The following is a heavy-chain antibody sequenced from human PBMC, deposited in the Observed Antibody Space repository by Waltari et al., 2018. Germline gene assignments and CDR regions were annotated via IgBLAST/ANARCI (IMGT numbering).Heavy chain of an antibody. CDR3: ARPYASGWYINFDY. CDR1: GFTFSSYW. V-gene: IGHV3-7*01. D-gene: IGHD6-19*01. CDR2: IKQDGSEN. J-gene: IGHJ4*02. Sequence: EVQLVESGGGLVQPGGSLRLSCAASGFTFSSYWRSWVRQAPGKGLEWVGNIKQDGSENYYVDSVKGRFTFSRDNAKNSLYLQMNSLRAEDTAVYYCARPYASGWYINFDYWGQGTLVTVSS.